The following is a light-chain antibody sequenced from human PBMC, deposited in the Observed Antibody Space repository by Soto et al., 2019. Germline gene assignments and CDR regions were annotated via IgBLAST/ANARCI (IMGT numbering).Light chain of an antibody. CDR3: QHYDWSLTWT. Sequence: EIVLTQSPGTLSLSPGEIATLYFRASQTVSTSFLAWYQQKRGQAPRLLIYGASTRATGVPDRFSGSGSGTDFTLTISELEPEDFAVYYCQHYDWSLTWTFGPGAKVE. J-gene: IGKJ1*01. V-gene: IGKV3-20*01. CDR2: GAS. CDR1: QTVSTSF.